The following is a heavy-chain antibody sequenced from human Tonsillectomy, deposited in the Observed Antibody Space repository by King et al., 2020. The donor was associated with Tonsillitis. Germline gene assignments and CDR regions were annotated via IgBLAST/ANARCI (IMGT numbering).Heavy chain of an antibody. Sequence: QLQESGPGLVKPSETLSLTCTVSGGSISSYYWSWLRQPPGKGLEWIGYIYYSGSTNYNPSLKSRVTISVDTSKNQFSLKLSSVTAADTAVYYCARVLSSSGWKGVFDYWGQGTLVTVSS. V-gene: IGHV4-59*01. CDR3: ARVLSSSGWKGVFDY. CDR2: IYYSGST. CDR1: GGSISSYY. J-gene: IGHJ4*02. D-gene: IGHD6-19*01.